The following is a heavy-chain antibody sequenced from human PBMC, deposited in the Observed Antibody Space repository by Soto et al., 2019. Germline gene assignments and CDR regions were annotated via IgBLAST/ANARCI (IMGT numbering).Heavy chain of an antibody. CDR3: ARDRSGSRYFYNL. CDR2: VYYGGNT. Sequence: SETLSLTCTVSVASISSGGYYCTWIRQYPGKGLEWIGYVYYGGNTNFNPSLRSRVAMSVDRSKNQFSLDLKSVAVADTAVYYCARDRSGSRYFYNLWGPGTLVTVSS. J-gene: IGHJ5*02. D-gene: IGHD1-26*01. CDR1: VASISSGGYY. V-gene: IGHV4-31*03.